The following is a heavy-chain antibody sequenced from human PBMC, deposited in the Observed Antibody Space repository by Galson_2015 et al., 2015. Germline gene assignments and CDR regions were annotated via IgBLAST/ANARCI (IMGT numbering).Heavy chain of an antibody. CDR1: GGSISSGGYY. J-gene: IGHJ6*02. V-gene: IGHV4-31*03. D-gene: IGHD2-15*01. CDR2: IYYSGST. Sequence: TLSLTCTVSGGSISSGGYYWSWIRQHPGKGLEWIGYIYYSGSTYYNPSLKSRVTISVDTSKNQFSLKLSSVTAADTAVYYCARWPSLLKGMDVWGQGTTVTVSS. CDR3: ARWPSLLKGMDV.